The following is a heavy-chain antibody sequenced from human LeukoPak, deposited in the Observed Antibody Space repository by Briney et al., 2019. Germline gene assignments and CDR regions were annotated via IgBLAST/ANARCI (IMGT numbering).Heavy chain of an antibody. Sequence: GASVKVSCKASGYTFTGYYMHWVRQAPGQGLEWMGWINPNSGGTNYAQKFQGRVTMTRDTSISTAYMALSSLRSDDTAVYYCARELWFGEFYFDYWGQGTLVTVSS. D-gene: IGHD3-10*01. CDR3: ARELWFGEFYFDY. CDR1: GYTFTGYY. V-gene: IGHV1-2*02. J-gene: IGHJ4*02. CDR2: INPNSGGT.